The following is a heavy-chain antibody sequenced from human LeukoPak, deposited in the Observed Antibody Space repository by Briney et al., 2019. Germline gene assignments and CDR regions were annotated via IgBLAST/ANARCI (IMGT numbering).Heavy chain of an antibody. Sequence: SLRLSCAASGFTFSSYAMHWVRQAPGKGLEWVAVISSDGTSKHYADSVKGRFTISRDDSKSTLSLQMSSLRAEDTAVYFCARDRHSGSFYGYFDYWGQGTLVTVSS. CDR2: ISSDGTSK. D-gene: IGHD1-26*01. J-gene: IGHJ4*02. CDR1: GFTFSSYA. V-gene: IGHV3-30-3*01. CDR3: ARDRHSGSFYGYFDY.